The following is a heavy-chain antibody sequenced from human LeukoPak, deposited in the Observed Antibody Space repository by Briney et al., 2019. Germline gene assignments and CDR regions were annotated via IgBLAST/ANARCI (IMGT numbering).Heavy chain of an antibody. CDR2: IIPIFGTA. Sequence: SVKASCKASGGTFSSYAISWVRQAPGQGLEWMGGIIPIFGTANYAQKFQGRDTITADESTSTAYMELSSLRSEDTAVYYCARHVSTTGTTGYYYFDYWGQGTLVTVSS. D-gene: IGHD1-1*01. CDR3: ARHVSTTGTTGYYYFDY. CDR1: GGTFSSYA. J-gene: IGHJ4*02. V-gene: IGHV1-69*13.